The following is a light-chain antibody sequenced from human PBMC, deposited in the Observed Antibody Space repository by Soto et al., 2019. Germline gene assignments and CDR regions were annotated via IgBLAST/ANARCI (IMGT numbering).Light chain of an antibody. CDR3: QQYKSWPPPT. J-gene: IGKJ4*02. V-gene: IGKV3-15*01. Sequence: EIVMTQSPATLSVSPGERATLSCRASQSVSSNLAWYQQKPGQAPRLLIYGASTRATGIPARFSGSGSRTEFTLTISSLQSEDSAVYYGQQYKSWPPPTVGGGTKVAIK. CDR2: GAS. CDR1: QSVSSN.